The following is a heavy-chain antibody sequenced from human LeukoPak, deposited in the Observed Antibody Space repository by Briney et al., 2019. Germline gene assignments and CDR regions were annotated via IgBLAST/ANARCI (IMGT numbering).Heavy chain of an antibody. V-gene: IGHV3-48*01. D-gene: IGHD3-22*01. CDR3: AKAAGHDNRDDAFDI. CDR1: GFTFGNYS. CDR2: ITNNSDIR. J-gene: IGHJ3*02. Sequence: TGGSLRLSCAASGFTFGNYSMYWFRQAPGKGLEFISYITNNSDIRHYADSVKGRFTISRDNSKNTLYLQINSLRAEDTASYYCAKAAGHDNRDDAFDIWGRGTMVTVSS.